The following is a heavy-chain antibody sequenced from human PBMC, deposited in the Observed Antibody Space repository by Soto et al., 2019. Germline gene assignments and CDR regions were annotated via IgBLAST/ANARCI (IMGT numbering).Heavy chain of an antibody. CDR2: ISTNGGST. Sequence: PGGSLRLSCAVSGFTFSDYAMTWVRQAPGKGLEWVATISTNGGSTDYADSVKGRFTISRDNSKNTVYLQMSSLRIEDTAVYYCVKGEYYYDSSGYYPFDYWGQGTLVTVSS. V-gene: IGHV3-64D*06. J-gene: IGHJ4*02. CDR1: GFTFSDYA. CDR3: VKGEYYYDSSGYYPFDY. D-gene: IGHD3-22*01.